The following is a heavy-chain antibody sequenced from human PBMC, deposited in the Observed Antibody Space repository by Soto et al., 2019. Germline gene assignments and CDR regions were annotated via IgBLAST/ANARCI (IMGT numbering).Heavy chain of an antibody. CDR1: GFTFSNYS. CDR3: ARETQWRNGFDP. D-gene: IGHD6-19*01. Sequence: EVQLVESGGGLVQPGGSLRLSCAASGFTFSNYSMNWVRQAPGKGLEWVSYISSSTIYYADSVKGRVTISRDNAKNSLSLQMNSLRAEDTAVYYCARETQWRNGFDPWGQGTLVTVSS. J-gene: IGHJ5*02. V-gene: IGHV3-48*01. CDR2: ISSSTI.